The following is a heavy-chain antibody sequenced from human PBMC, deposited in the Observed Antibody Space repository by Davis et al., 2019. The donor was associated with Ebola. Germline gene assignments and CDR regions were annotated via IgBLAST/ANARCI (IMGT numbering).Heavy chain of an antibody. Sequence: SVKVSCKAVGDTLTSYAMTWVRQAPGQGLEWIGGIIPIFGTANYAQKFQGRVTITADESTSTAYMELSSLRSEDTAVYYCARDSGRAGATFPIDYWGQGTLVTVSS. D-gene: IGHD1-26*01. J-gene: IGHJ4*02. CDR1: GDTLTSYA. CDR2: IIPIFGTA. CDR3: ARDSGRAGATFPIDY. V-gene: IGHV1-69*13.